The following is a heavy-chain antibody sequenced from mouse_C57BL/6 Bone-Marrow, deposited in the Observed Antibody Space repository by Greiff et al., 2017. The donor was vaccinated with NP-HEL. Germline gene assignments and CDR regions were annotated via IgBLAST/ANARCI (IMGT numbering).Heavy chain of an antibody. CDR1: GYTFTSYW. D-gene: IGHD2-2*01. J-gene: IGHJ3*01. Sequence: VQLQQSGAELVKPGASVKLSCKASGYTFTSYWMHWVKQRPGQGLEWIGMIHPNSGSTNYNEKFKSKATLTADKSSSTAYMQLSSLTSEDSAVYYCASAPSFYYGCDGVWGRGTLVTVSA. CDR3: ASAPSFYYGCDGV. V-gene: IGHV1-64*01. CDR2: IHPNSGST.